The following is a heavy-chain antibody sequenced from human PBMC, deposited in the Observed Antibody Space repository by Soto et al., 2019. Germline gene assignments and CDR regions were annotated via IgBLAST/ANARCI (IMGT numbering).Heavy chain of an antibody. Sequence: GASVKVSCKASGYEFSNYYIAWVRQAPGQGLEWMGRMSAYDGNTDYEQKFQGRVTMTTDTSTSTAYMELRSLRSDDTAMYFCAIYHLELFRFDYWGQGTLVTVSS. CDR2: MSAYDGNT. V-gene: IGHV1-18*01. J-gene: IGHJ4*02. CDR1: GYEFSNYY. D-gene: IGHD2-2*01. CDR3: AIYHLELFRFDY.